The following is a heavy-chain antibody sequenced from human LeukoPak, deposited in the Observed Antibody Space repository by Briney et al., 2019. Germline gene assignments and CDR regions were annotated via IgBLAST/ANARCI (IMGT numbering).Heavy chain of an antibody. CDR2: INHSGST. J-gene: IGHJ3*02. CDR3: ARRSSGYYGAGAFDI. Sequence: KPSETLSLTCAVYGGSFSGYYWSWIRQPPGKGLGWIGEINHSGSTNYNPSLKSRVTISVDTSKNQFSLKLSSVTAADTAVYYCARRSSGYYGAGAFDIWGQGTMVTVSS. CDR1: GGSFSGYY. D-gene: IGHD3-22*01. V-gene: IGHV4-34*01.